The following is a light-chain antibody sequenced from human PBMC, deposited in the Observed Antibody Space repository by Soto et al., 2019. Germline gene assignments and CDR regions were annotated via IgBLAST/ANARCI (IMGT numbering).Light chain of an antibody. V-gene: IGKV1-5*03. CDR1: QSISSW. Sequence: DIQMTQSPSTLSASLGDRVTITCGASQSISSWLAWYQQKPGKAPKLLIYKASSLESGVPSRFSGSGSGTEFTLTISSLQPDDFATYYCQQYNSYSPAFGQGTKVDI. J-gene: IGKJ1*01. CDR2: KAS. CDR3: QQYNSYSPA.